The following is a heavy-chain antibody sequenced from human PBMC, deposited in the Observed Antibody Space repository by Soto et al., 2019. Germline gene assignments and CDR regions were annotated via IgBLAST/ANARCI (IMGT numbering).Heavy chain of an antibody. V-gene: IGHV1-18*04. CDR2: VSGNNGAS. D-gene: IGHD2-2*01. CDR1: GYTSADFG. J-gene: IGHJ5*01. Sequence: SSVKVSCKASGYTSADFGISWVRQAPGQGLEWMGWVSGNNGASNPAPKVQGRITMTLDTSTGVSYMALRSLRSDDTAIYYCVRDQKYFRVNGNWFDSWGQGTLVTVSS. CDR3: VRDQKYFRVNGNWFDS.